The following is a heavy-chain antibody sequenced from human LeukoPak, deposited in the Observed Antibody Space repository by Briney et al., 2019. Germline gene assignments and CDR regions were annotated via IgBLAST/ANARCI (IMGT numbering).Heavy chain of an antibody. CDR2: IYYSGST. D-gene: IGHD3-9*01. CDR3: ARGRYFAWSAHVWFDP. Sequence: PSETLSLTCTVSGGSVSSGSYYWSWIRQPPGKGLEWIGHIYYSGSTNYNPSLKSRVTISVDTSKSQFSLKLSSVTAADTAVYYCARGRYFAWSAHVWFDPWGQGTLVTVSS. J-gene: IGHJ5*02. CDR1: GGSVSSGSYY. V-gene: IGHV4-61*01.